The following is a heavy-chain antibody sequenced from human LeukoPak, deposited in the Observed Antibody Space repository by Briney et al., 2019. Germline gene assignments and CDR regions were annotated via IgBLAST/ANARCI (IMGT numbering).Heavy chain of an antibody. Sequence: GGSLRLSCAASGFTVRIYAWGGFGHAPGKWLEWVSAISGSGGSTDYADSVKGRFTISRDNSKNTLYLQMNSLRAEDTAVYYCAKAPGYEGYWGQGTLVTVSS. CDR1: GFTVRIYA. CDR3: AKAPGYEGY. V-gene: IGHV3-23*01. J-gene: IGHJ4*02. D-gene: IGHD5-12*01. CDR2: ISGSGGST.